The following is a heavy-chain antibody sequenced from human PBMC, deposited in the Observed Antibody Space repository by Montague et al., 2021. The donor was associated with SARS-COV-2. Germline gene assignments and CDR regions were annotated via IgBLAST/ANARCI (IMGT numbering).Heavy chain of an antibody. CDR3: ARTTVVTPYYYYAMDV. CDR1: DDSINNKTYF. J-gene: IGHJ6*01. V-gene: IGHV4-39*01. D-gene: IGHD4-23*01. CDR2: IHYRGST. Sequence: SETLSLTCTVSDDSINNKTYFWDWIRQPPGKGLEWIGSIHYRGSTHYNPSLKSRLTISVDTSRNQFSLKLSSVTAADTAVYFCARTTVVTPYYYYAMDVWGKGPRSPSPQ.